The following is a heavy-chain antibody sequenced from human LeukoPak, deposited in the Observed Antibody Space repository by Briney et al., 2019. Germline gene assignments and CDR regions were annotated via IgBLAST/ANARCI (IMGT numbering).Heavy chain of an antibody. Sequence: GASVKVSCKASGYTFTGYYMHWVRQAPGQGLEWMGRINPNSGGTNYAQKFQGRVTMTRDTSISTAYMELSRLRSDDTAVYYCARRIVGATRFPPGAYWGQGTLVTVSS. CDR2: INPNSGGT. CDR1: GYTFTGYY. CDR3: ARRIVGATRFPPGAY. D-gene: IGHD1-26*01. V-gene: IGHV1-2*06. J-gene: IGHJ4*02.